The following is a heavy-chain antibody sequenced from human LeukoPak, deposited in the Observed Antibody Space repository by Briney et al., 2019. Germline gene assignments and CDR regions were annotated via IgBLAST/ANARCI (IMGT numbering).Heavy chain of an antibody. CDR3: AKFATVVSFDY. D-gene: IGHD4-23*01. V-gene: IGHV3-30*18. CDR2: ISYDGSNK. CDR1: GFTFSSYG. J-gene: IGHJ4*02. Sequence: GGSLRLSCAASGFTFSSYGMHWVRQAPGKGLEWVAVISYDGSNKYYADSVKGRFTISRDNSKNTLYLQMNSLRAEDTAVYYCAKFATVVSFDYWGQGTLVTVSS.